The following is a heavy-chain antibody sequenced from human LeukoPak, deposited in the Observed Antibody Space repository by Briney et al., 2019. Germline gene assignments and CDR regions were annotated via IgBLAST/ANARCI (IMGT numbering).Heavy chain of an antibody. Sequence: ASVKVSCKASGYTFTSYGISWVRQAPGQGLEWMGWISAYNGNTNYAQKLQGRVTMTTDTSTSTAYMELRSLRSDDTAVYYCARDAAETITMIVVGDDAFDVWGQGTMVTVSS. CDR2: ISAYNGNT. CDR3: ARDAAETITMIVVGDDAFDV. D-gene: IGHD3-22*01. J-gene: IGHJ3*01. CDR1: GYTFTSYG. V-gene: IGHV1-18*01.